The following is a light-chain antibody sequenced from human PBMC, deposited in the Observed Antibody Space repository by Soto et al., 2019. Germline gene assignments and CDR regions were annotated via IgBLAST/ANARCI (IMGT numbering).Light chain of an antibody. CDR1: QVISKF. V-gene: IGKV1-33*01. CDR3: QQYDNYPLT. Sequence: DIQMTQSPSSLSASVGDRVTITCRARQVISKFLNWYQLKPGKAPKLLIFDASELETGVTSRFSGPRSGTDFSFIISSLQPEDIATYYCQQYDNYPLTFGGGTKVEIK. CDR2: DAS. J-gene: IGKJ4*01.